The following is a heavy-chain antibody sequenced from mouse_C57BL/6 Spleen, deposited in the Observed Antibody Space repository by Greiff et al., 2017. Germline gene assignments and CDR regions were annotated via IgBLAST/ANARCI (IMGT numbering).Heavy chain of an antibody. CDR1: GFNFKDDY. J-gene: IGHJ3*01. D-gene: IGHD2-13*01. CDR2: IDPENGDT. Sequence: EVQLQQPGAELVRPGASVKLSCTASGFNFKDDYMHWVKQRPEQGLEWIGRIDPENGDTDYATKFQGKATITADTSSNTAYLQLSSLTSADAAVYYCAAGGDYGWFAYWGQGTLVTVSA. CDR3: AAGGDYGWFAY. V-gene: IGHV14-4*01.